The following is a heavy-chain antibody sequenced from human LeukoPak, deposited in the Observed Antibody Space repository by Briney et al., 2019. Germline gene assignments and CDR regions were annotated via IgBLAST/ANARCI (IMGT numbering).Heavy chain of an antibody. CDR3: ARVRRITIFGVVITGYYYYYMDV. J-gene: IGHJ6*03. V-gene: IGHV1-18*01. CDR1: GYTFTSYG. CDR2: ISAYNGNT. Sequence: PSVRVSCKASGYTFTSYGISWVRQAPREGREWMGWISAYNGNTNYAQKLQGRVTMTTDTSSSAAYMELSSLRSEDTAVYYCARVRRITIFGVVITGYYYYYMDVWGKGTTVTVSS. D-gene: IGHD3-3*01.